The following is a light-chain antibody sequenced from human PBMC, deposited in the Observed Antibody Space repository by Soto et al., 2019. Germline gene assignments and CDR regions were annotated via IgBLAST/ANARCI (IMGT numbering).Light chain of an antibody. CDR1: QSVTSK. J-gene: IGKJ4*01. Sequence: EIVMTQSPATLSVSPGERATLSCRASQSVTSKLAWYQQKPGQAPRLLIYGASTRATGIPARFSGSGPGTEFTLTISSLQSEDFAVYYCQQYDDWPLTFGGGTKVDIK. CDR2: GAS. CDR3: QQYDDWPLT. V-gene: IGKV3-15*01.